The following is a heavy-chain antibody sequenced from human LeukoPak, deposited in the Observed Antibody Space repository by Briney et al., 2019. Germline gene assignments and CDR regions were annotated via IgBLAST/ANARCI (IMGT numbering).Heavy chain of an antibody. D-gene: IGHD2-15*01. CDR1: GFTFSSYS. CDR3: ARDRGGIVVVVAATSFDY. V-gene: IGHV3-21*01. J-gene: IGHJ4*02. CDR2: ISSSSSYI. Sequence: GGSLRLSCAASGFTFSSYSMNWVRQAPGKGLEWVSSISSSSSYIYYADSVKGRFTISRDNAKNSLYLQMNSLRAEDTAVYYCARDRGGIVVVVAATSFDYWGQGTLVTVSS.